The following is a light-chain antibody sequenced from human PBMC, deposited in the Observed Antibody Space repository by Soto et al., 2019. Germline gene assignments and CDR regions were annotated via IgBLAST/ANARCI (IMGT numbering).Light chain of an antibody. CDR2: DAF. Sequence: EVVLTQSPATLSLSPGERATLSCRASQSVGYYLAWYQQKPGQAPRLLIYDAFNRATGIPARFSGSGSGTDFTLSISNLGPEEFAVYYCQHRRTFGPGTKVDVK. CDR3: QHRRT. CDR1: QSVGYY. V-gene: IGKV3-11*01. J-gene: IGKJ3*01.